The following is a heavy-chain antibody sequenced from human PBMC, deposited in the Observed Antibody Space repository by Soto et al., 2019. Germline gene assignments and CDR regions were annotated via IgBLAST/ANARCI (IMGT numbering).Heavy chain of an antibody. CDR2: ISNDGSNE. V-gene: IGHV3-33*05. CDR3: ARDRGYGSGSYKYSYYRMDV. Sequence: GXSLRLSCAACGFSLSRYWLHWFRQALGKGLLWVAIISNDGSNEYYADSVKGRFTISRDNSKNTLYLQMNSLRAEVTAVYYCARDRGYGSGSYKYSYYRMDVWCQGTTVTVSS. CDR1: GFSLSRYW. D-gene: IGHD3-10*01. J-gene: IGHJ6*02.